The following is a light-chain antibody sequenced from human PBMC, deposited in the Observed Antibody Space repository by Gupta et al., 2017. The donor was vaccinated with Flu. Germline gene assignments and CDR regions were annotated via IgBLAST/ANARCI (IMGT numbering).Light chain of an antibody. V-gene: IGLV1-44*01. Sequence: QSVLTQPPSASGPPGQRVTISCSGSSSNIGSHTVNWYQQLPGTAPKLLIYSNNQRPSGVRDRFFGSKSGTSAFLAISGRQAEDEADYYCVTGDDNRNGVFGGGTKLTVL. CDR3: VTGDDNRNGV. CDR2: SNN. J-gene: IGLJ3*02. CDR1: SSNIGSHT.